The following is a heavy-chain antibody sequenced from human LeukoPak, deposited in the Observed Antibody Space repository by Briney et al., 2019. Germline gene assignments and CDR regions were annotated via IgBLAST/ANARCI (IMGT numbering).Heavy chain of an antibody. D-gene: IGHD6-25*01. V-gene: IGHV4-39*01. CDR1: GGSISSSSYY. J-gene: IGHJ4*02. CDR3: ARRQRGLDY. CDR2: IYYSGST. Sequence: PSETLPLTCTVSGGSISSSSYYWGWIRQPPGKGLEWIGSIYYSGSTYYNPSLKSRVTISVDTSKNQFSLKLSSVTAADTAVYYCARRQRGLDYWGQGTLVTVSS.